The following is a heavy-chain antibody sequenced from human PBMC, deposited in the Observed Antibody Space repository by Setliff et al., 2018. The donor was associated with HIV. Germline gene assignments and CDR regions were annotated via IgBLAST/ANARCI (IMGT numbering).Heavy chain of an antibody. D-gene: IGHD4-17*01. V-gene: IGHV5-51*01. J-gene: IGHJ3*02. CDR3: VRQEGGTTVITSASLDI. CDR1: GYSFTNYW. CDR2: IYPGDSDT. Sequence: PGASLPLSCPGSGYSFTNYWINWVRQMPGKGLEWMGIIYPGDSDTRYSPYFQGQVTSSADKSISTAYLQWSSLKASDTAMYYCVRQEGGTTVITSASLDIWGQGTMVTVSS.